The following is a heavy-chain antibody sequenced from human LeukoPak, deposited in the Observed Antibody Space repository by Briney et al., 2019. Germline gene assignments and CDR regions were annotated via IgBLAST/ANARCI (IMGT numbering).Heavy chain of an antibody. CDR2: IYTSGST. Sequence: SETLSLTCTVSGGSISSYNWSWIRQPAGKGLEWIGRIYTSGSTNYNPSLKSRVTMSVDTSKNQFSLKLSSVTAADTAVYYCARGKFYYDSSGYYPYYFDYWGQGTLVTVSS. J-gene: IGHJ4*02. CDR3: ARGKFYYDSSGYYPYYFDY. CDR1: GGSISSYN. V-gene: IGHV4-4*07. D-gene: IGHD3-22*01.